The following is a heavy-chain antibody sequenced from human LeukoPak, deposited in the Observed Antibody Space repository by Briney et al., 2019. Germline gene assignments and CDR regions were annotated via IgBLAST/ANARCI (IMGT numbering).Heavy chain of an antibody. V-gene: IGHV3-33*06. CDR3: AKALPRTPGYYYGTDV. CDR2: IWYDGSNK. CDR1: GFTFSSYG. D-gene: IGHD4-23*01. Sequence: QPGRSLRLSCAASGFTFSSYGMHWVRQAPGKGLEWVAVIWYDGSNKYYADSVKGRFTISRDNSKNTLYLQMNSLRAEDTAVYYCAKALPRTPGYYYGTDVWGKGTTVTVSS. J-gene: IGHJ6*04.